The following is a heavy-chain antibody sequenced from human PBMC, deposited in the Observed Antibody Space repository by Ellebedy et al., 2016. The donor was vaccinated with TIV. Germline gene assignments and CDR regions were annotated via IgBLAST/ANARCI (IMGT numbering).Heavy chain of an antibody. CDR2: VSGTGART. J-gene: IGHJ5*02. Sequence: GESLKISCAASGFTFSDHPMHWVRQAPGKGLEWVSTVSGTGARTDYVDSVKGRFTISRDTSRNTLFLEMNSLTIEDTAIYYCVRDGYNQVAYDLWGQGTLVTVSS. V-gene: IGHV3-23*01. D-gene: IGHD5-24*01. CDR3: VRDGYNQVAYDL. CDR1: GFTFSDHP.